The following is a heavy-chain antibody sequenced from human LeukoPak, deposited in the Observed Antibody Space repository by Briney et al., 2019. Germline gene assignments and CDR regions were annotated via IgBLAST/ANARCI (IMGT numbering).Heavy chain of an antibody. Sequence: KASQTLSLTCTVSGGSISSGSYYWSWIRQPAGKGLEWIGRIYTSGSTNYNPSLKSRVTISVDTSKNQFSLKLSSVTAADTAVYYCARVYYDSSGYHTPFDYWGQGTLVTVSS. V-gene: IGHV4-61*02. CDR2: IYTSGST. CDR3: ARVYYDSSGYHTPFDY. D-gene: IGHD3-22*01. J-gene: IGHJ4*02. CDR1: GGSISSGSYY.